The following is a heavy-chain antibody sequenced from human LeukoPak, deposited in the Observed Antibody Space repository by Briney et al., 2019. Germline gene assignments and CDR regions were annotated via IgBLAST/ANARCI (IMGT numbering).Heavy chain of an antibody. Sequence: GGSLRLSCAASGFIFSGSALHWVRQASGKGLEWVGRIRSKSNNYATAYAASVKGRFTISRDDSKNTAYLQMNSLKTEDTAVYYCTSPDRRYESDGYSNSSPDYWGQGTLVTVSS. CDR1: GFIFSGSA. D-gene: IGHD3-22*01. CDR3: TSPDRRYESDGYSNSSPDY. J-gene: IGHJ4*02. CDR2: IRSKSNNYAT. V-gene: IGHV3-73*01.